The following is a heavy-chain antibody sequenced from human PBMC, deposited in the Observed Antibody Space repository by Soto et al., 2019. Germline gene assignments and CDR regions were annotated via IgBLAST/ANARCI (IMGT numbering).Heavy chain of an antibody. Sequence: GGSLRLSCAASGFTFSSYGMHWVRQAPGKGLEWVAVIWYDGSNKYYADSVKGRFTISRDNSKNTLYLQMNSLRAEDTAVYYCARVGEYSSSWYGGEFDYWGQGTLVTVSS. D-gene: IGHD6-13*01. J-gene: IGHJ4*02. V-gene: IGHV3-33*01. CDR2: IWYDGSNK. CDR1: GFTFSSYG. CDR3: ARVGEYSSSWYGGEFDY.